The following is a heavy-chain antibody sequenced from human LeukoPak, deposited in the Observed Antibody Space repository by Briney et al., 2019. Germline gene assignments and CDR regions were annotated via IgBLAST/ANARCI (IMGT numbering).Heavy chain of an antibody. D-gene: IGHD3-10*01. CDR1: AFSLNTYN. Sequence: GGSLRLSCAASAFSLNTYNMNWVRQAPGKGLEWVSSISYTGTYIYYADSVKGRFTISRDNAQNSLYLQMNSLRAEDTAVYYCAREWVLLWFGESLGAFDIWGQGTMVTVSS. CDR3: AREWVLLWFGESLGAFDI. V-gene: IGHV3-21*04. CDR2: ISYTGTYI. J-gene: IGHJ3*02.